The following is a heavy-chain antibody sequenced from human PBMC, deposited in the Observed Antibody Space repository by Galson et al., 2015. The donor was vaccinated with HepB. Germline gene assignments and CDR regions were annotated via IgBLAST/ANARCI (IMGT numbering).Heavy chain of an antibody. D-gene: IGHD3-16*01. J-gene: IGHJ6*02. V-gene: IGHV5-10-1*01. CDR1: GYSFSTHW. CDR3: ARHGGHYYYGMDV. CDR2: IDPRDSYT. Sequence: QSGAEVKKPGESLRISCQGSGYSFSTHWISWVRQMPGKGLEWMGRIDPRDSYTNYSPSFQGHITISLDKSIRTAYLQWSSLKASDTAIYYCARHGGHYYYGMDVWGQGTTVTVSS.